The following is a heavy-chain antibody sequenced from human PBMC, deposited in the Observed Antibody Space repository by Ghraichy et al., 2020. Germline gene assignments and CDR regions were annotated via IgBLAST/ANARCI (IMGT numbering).Heavy chain of an antibody. CDR3: ARATIRDGMDV. V-gene: IGHV4-34*01. Sequence: SETLSLTCAVYDGSFSGYYWTWIRQTPGKGLEWIGEINHSGSTNYKPSLKSRVTISLDTSKNQFSLKLSSVTAADTAVYYCARATIRDGMDVWGQGTTVTVSS. D-gene: IGHD5-12*01. J-gene: IGHJ6*02. CDR2: INHSGST. CDR1: DGSFSGYY.